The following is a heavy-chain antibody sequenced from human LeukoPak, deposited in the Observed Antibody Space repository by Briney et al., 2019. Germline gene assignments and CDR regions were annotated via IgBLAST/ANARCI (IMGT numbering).Heavy chain of an antibody. CDR2: IHPEGNEK. Sequence: GGSLRLSCAVSGFTFSNFWKSWVRQAPGRGLEWVANIHPEGNEKYHVESVKGRFIISRDNTKNLLFLQMNGLRVEDTAVYYCARGNDFSGDHWGQGTLVTVSS. D-gene: IGHD1-1*01. CDR3: ARGNDFSGDH. V-gene: IGHV3-7*04. J-gene: IGHJ4*02. CDR1: GFTFSNFW.